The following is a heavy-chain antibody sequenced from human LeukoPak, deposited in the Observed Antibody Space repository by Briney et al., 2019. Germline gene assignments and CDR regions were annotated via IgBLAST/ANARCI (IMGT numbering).Heavy chain of an antibody. CDR2: ISAYNGNT. Sequence: ASVKVSCKASGYTFTSYGISWVRQAPGQGLEWMGWISAYNGNTNYAQKFQGRVTMTEDTSTDTAYMELSSLRSEDTAVYYCATGGYYYDSSGPGGFDPWGQGTLVTVSS. D-gene: IGHD3-22*01. V-gene: IGHV1-18*01. CDR3: ATGGYYYDSSGPGGFDP. CDR1: GYTFTSYG. J-gene: IGHJ5*02.